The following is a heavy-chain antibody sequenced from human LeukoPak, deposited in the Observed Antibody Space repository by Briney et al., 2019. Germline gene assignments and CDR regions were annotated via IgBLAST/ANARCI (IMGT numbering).Heavy chain of an antibody. V-gene: IGHV3-7*01. CDR3: ARDRGWQQFDY. Sequence: GGSLRLSCVASGFTFSSSWMTWVRQAPGMGLERVANIKADGSGKYYVDSVRGRSSISRDNAKNSLYLELNSLRAEDTGVYFCARDRGWQQFDYWGQGTLVTVSS. D-gene: IGHD5-24*01. CDR2: IKADGSGK. J-gene: IGHJ4*01. CDR1: GFTFSSSW.